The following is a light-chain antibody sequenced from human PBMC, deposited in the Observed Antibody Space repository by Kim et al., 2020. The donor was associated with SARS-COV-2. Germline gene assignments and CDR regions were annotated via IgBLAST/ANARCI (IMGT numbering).Light chain of an antibody. CDR3: QQSYITKT. CDR2: AAS. CDR1: QSINSY. J-gene: IGKJ1*01. V-gene: IGKV1-39*01. Sequence: DIQMTQSPSSLSASVGDRVTITCRASQSINSYLNWYQQKPGKAPKLLIYAASSLQSGVPSRFSGSGSGTDFTLTISSLQPEDFATYYCQQSYITKTFGQGTKVDIK.